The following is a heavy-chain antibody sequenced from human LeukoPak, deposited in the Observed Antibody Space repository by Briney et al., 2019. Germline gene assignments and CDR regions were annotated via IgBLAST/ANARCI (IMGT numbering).Heavy chain of an antibody. CDR3: ARSGTYLSSDY. J-gene: IGHJ4*02. D-gene: IGHD1-26*01. Sequence: ASVKVSCKVSGYTLTELLMHWVRQAPGKGLEWMGGFDPEDGETIFAQKFQGRVTITRDTSASTAYMELSSLRSEDTAVYYCARSGTYLSSDYWGQGTLVTVSS. CDR2: FDPEDGET. V-gene: IGHV1-24*01. CDR1: GYTLTELL.